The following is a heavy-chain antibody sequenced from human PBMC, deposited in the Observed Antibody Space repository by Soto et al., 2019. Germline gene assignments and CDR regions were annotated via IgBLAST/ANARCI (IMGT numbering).Heavy chain of an antibody. V-gene: IGHV3-48*02. CDR1: GFTFSSYS. CDR2: ISSSSSTI. J-gene: IGHJ6*02. Sequence: GGSLRLSCAASGFTFSSYSMNWVRQAPGKGLEWVSYISSSSSTIYYADSVKGRFTISRDNAKNSLYLQMNSLRDEDTAVYYCARDGFSRYFDWLLRAYYYYGMDVWGQGTTVTVSS. D-gene: IGHD3-9*01. CDR3: ARDGFSRYFDWLLRAYYYYGMDV.